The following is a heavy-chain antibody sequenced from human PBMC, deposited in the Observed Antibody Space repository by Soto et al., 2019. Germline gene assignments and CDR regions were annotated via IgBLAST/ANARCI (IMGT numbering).Heavy chain of an antibody. CDR2: ISYDGSNK. V-gene: IGHV3-30-3*01. J-gene: IGHJ4*02. CDR3: ARDAQGVVNNSFDY. Sequence: QVQLVESGGGVVQPGRSLRLSCAASGFTFSSYAMHWVRQAPGKGLEWVAVISYDGSNKYYADSVKGRFTISRDNSKNTLYLQMNSLRAEDTAVYYCARDAQGVVNNSFDYWGQGTLVTVSS. CDR1: GFTFSSYA. D-gene: IGHD3-3*01.